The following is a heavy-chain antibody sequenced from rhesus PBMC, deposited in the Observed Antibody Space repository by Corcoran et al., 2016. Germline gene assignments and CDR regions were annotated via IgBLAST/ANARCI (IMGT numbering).Heavy chain of an antibody. D-gene: IGHD6-31*01. J-gene: IGHJ4*01. Sequence: EVQLVESGGGLVQPGGSLRLSCAASGFTFSSYGMSWVRQAPGKGIEWCSAINSGRVSKLYAEAVKGRSTISIDNSKNTLSLQMNSLRAEDTAVYYCAKDSGLRGQRLVPRRYFDYWGQGVLVTVSS. V-gene: IGHV3S5*01. CDR2: INSGRVSK. CDR3: AKDSGLRGQRLVPRRYFDY. CDR1: GFTFSSYG.